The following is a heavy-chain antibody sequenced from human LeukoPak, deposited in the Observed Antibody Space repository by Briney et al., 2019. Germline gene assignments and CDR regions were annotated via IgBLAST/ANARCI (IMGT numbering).Heavy chain of an antibody. D-gene: IGHD4-17*01. J-gene: IGHJ3*02. CDR2: ISGSGGST. V-gene: IGHV3-23*01. Sequence: GRSLRLSCAASGFTFSSYGMHWVRQAPGKGLEWVSAISGSGGSTYYADSVKGRFTISRDNSKNTLYLQMNSLRAEDTAVYYCAKRSYGDYVDGAFDIWGQGTMVTVSS. CDR3: AKRSYGDYVDGAFDI. CDR1: GFTFSSYG.